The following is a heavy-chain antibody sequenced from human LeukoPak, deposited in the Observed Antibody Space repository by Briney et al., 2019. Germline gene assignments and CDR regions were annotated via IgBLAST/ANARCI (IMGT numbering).Heavy chain of an antibody. Sequence: SVKVSCKASGYTFTGYYMHWVRQAPGQGLEWMGGIIPMFDTPNYAERLQGRVTITADKSTKTAYMELTSLRSEDTAVYYCARAGIPGYCTNVTCSNWLDPWGQGTLVTVSS. CDR3: ARAGIPGYCTNVTCSNWLDP. J-gene: IGHJ5*02. CDR2: IIPMFDTP. V-gene: IGHV1-69*06. D-gene: IGHD2-8*01. CDR1: GYTFTGYY.